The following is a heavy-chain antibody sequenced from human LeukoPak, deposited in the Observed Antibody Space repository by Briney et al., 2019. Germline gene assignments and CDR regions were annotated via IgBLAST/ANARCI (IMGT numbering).Heavy chain of an antibody. Sequence: SETLSLTCAVYGGSFSGYYWSWVRQPPGKGLELIGQINQSRSTNYTPSLTSRVTISVETSKTQYSVKLSSVTAPDTAVYYCASGPNPDYWGQGTLVTVSS. CDR1: GGSFSGYY. V-gene: IGHV4-34*01. CDR2: INQSRST. CDR3: ASGPNPDY. J-gene: IGHJ4*02.